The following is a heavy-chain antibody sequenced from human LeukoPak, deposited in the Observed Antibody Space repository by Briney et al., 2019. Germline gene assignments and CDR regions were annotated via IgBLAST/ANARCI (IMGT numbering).Heavy chain of an antibody. D-gene: IGHD3-10*01. Sequence: SETLPLTCTVSGGSISSYYWSWIRQPPGKGLEWIGYIYYSGSTNYNPSLKSRVTISVDTSKNQFSLKLSSVTAADTAVYYCARRGAHIDYWGQGTLVTVSS. CDR1: GGSISSYY. V-gene: IGHV4-59*08. CDR3: ARRGAHIDY. J-gene: IGHJ4*02. CDR2: IYYSGST.